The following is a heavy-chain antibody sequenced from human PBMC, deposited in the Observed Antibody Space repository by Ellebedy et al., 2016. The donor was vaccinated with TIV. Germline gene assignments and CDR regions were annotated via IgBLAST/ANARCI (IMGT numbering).Heavy chain of an antibody. Sequence: PGGSLRLSCAASGFTFNNYDLNWVRQAPGKGLEWVSSIGWRGASTYYADSVKGRFTISRDNAKKSLFLQMSSLRFEDTAVYYGARGVDYWGQGTLVSVSS. CDR3: ARGVDY. CDR1: GFTFNNYD. V-gene: IGHV3-21*01. CDR2: IGWRGAST. J-gene: IGHJ4*02.